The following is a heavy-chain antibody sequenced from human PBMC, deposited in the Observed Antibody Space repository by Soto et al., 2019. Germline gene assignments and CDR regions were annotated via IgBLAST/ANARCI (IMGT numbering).Heavy chain of an antibody. V-gene: IGHV4-59*01. Sequence: XATLSLTCTVSGASISSYDWSGMRRPPGKGLEWIGHISYSGSTNYKPSLKSRVTISVDTSKKQFSLKLTSVTAADTAVYYCARGRDGYNYPNFDYWGQGTLVTVSS. CDR1: GASISSYD. CDR2: ISYSGST. CDR3: ARGRDGYNYPNFDY. J-gene: IGHJ4*02. D-gene: IGHD5-12*01.